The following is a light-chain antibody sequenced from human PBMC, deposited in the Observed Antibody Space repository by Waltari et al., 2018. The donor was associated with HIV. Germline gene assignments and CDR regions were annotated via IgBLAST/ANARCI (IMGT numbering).Light chain of an antibody. CDR1: QDIRKS. V-gene: IGKV1-13*02. Sequence: AIQVNQSPPCLPAFVGERVIITCRTSQDIRKSLSWFQQRTGGAPLLLLSDASTLQSGFPSRCIGVGSETTFTLNISLLHSEDFASYYYQQFSAFPLTFGGGTKIQIK. CDR3: QQFSAFPLT. J-gene: IGKJ4*01. CDR2: DAS.